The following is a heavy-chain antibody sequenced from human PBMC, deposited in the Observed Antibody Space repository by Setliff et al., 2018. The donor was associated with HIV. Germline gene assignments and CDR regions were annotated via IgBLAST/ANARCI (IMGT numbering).Heavy chain of an antibody. Sequence: PSETLSLTCTVSGGSIRSSSFYWGWIRQPPGKGLEWIGEIYYSGNTNYNPSLKSRVTISVDKSKSQFSLRLTSVTAADTAVYFCARGIYYYYYYMDVWGKGTTVTAP. CDR2: IYYSGNT. J-gene: IGHJ6*03. CDR1: GGSIRSSSFY. CDR3: ARGIYYYYYYMDV. V-gene: IGHV4-39*07.